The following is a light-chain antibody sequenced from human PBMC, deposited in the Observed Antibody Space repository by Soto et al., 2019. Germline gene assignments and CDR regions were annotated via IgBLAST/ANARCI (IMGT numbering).Light chain of an antibody. V-gene: IGKV3-11*01. CDR3: QQRGNWPS. CDR2: DAS. Sequence: EIVLTQSPGPLSLSPGERATLSCRASQSVSRYLAWYQQKPGQAPRLLIYDASNRATGIPARFSGSGSGTDFTLTISSLEPEDFALYYCQQRGNWPSFGGGTKVDI. J-gene: IGKJ4*01. CDR1: QSVSRY.